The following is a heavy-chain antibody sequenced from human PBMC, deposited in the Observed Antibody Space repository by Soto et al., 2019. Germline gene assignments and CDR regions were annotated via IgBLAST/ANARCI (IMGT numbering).Heavy chain of an antibody. CDR3: TRDYDFWSGSPGAGMDV. V-gene: IGHV1-18*04. CDR2: ISAYNGNT. D-gene: IGHD3-3*01. J-gene: IGHJ6*02. CDR1: GYTFTSYG. Sequence: QVPLVQSGAEVKKPGASVKVSCKASGYTFTSYGISWVRQAPGQGLEWMGWISAYNGNTNYAQKLQGRVTMTTDTSTSTAYMELRSLRSDDTAVYYCTRDYDFWSGSPGAGMDVWGQGTTVTVSS.